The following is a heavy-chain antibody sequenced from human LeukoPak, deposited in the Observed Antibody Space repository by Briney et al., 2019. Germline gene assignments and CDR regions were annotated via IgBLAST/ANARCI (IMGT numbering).Heavy chain of an antibody. CDR2: ISYDGSNK. CDR3: ASTRMGGITGSEDY. Sequence: PGGSLRLSCAASGFTFSSYAMHWVRQAPGKGLEWVAVISYDGSNKYYADSVKGRFTISRDNSKNTLYLQMSSLRAEDTAVYYCASTRMGGITGSEDYWGQGTLVTVSS. J-gene: IGHJ4*02. CDR1: GFTFSSYA. D-gene: IGHD1-20*01. V-gene: IGHV3-30-3*01.